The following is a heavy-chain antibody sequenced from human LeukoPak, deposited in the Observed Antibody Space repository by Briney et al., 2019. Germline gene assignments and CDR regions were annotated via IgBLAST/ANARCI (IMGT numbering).Heavy chain of an antibody. V-gene: IGHV4-30-4*01. CDR2: IYYSGST. CDR3: ARAPLGRGRLGYGMDV. Sequence: SQTLSLTCTLSGGSISIGDYYWSWIRQPPGKGLQWIGYIYYSGSTYYNPSLKSRVTISVDTSKNQFSLKLSSVTAADTAVYYCARAPLGRGRLGYGMDVWGQGTTVTVSS. J-gene: IGHJ6*02. D-gene: IGHD3-16*01. CDR1: GGSISIGDYY.